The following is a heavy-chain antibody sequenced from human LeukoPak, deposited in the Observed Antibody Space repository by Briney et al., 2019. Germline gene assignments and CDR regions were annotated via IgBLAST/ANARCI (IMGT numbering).Heavy chain of an antibody. CDR1: GFTFSSYS. J-gene: IGHJ4*02. CDR2: ISGSSSYI. Sequence: GGSLRLSCAASGFTFSSYSMNWVRQAPGKGLEWVSSISGSSSYINYADSVKGRFTISRDNAQNSLFLQLNSLRAEDTAVYYCARDRGYWGQGTLVTVSS. V-gene: IGHV3-21*01. CDR3: ARDRGY.